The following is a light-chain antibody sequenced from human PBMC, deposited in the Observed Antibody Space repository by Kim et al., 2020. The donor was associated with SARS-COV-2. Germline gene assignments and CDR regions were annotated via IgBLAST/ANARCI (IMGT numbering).Light chain of an antibody. V-gene: IGKV2-28*01. CDR2: LGS. Sequence: EIVLTQSPLSLPVTPGEPASISCRSSESLLHTDGYNYLDWYLQKPGQSPQLLIYLGSNRASGVPDRFSGSGSGTDFTLKISRVEAEDVGVYYYMQPLQTTWTFGQGTKVEIK. CDR3: MQPLQTTWT. J-gene: IGKJ1*01. CDR1: ESLLHTDGYNY.